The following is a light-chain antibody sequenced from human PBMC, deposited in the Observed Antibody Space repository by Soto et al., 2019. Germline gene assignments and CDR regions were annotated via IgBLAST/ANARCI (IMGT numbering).Light chain of an antibody. CDR3: QQYGSSPSWT. CDR2: GAS. Sequence: EIVMTQSPVTLSVSPGERATLSCRASQSVSSSYLAWYQQKPGQAPRLLIYGASSRATGIPDRFSGSGSGTDFTLTISRLEPEDFAVYYCQQYGSSPSWTFGQGTKVDIK. CDR1: QSVSSSY. V-gene: IGKV3-20*01. J-gene: IGKJ1*01.